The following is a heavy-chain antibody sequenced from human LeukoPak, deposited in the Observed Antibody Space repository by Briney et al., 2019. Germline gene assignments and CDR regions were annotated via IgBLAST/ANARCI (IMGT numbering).Heavy chain of an antibody. D-gene: IGHD2-8*02. CDR3: ARGRYCTAPTCDAGGDAFDI. CDR1: GGSMTTHQ. V-gene: IGHV4-59*11. CDR2: VFDSGGT. J-gene: IGHJ3*02. Sequence: SETLSLTCTVSGGSMTTHQWNWIRQTPGKGLEWIGRVFDSGGTGENPSPKSRVTLSADTSKNQLSLTLSSVTAADTAVYYCARGRYCTAPTCDAGGDAFDIWGQGTMVTVSS.